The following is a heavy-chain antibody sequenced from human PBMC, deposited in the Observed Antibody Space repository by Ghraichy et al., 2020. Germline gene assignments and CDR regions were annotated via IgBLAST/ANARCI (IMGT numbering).Heavy chain of an antibody. Sequence: ASVKVSCKASGYTFTNYAMIWVRQAPGQGLEWMGWINTNTGNPTYAQGFTGRFVFSLDTSVSTAYLQISSLKAEDTAVYYCARELIMITFGGVRGFDYWGQGTLVTVSS. CDR1: GYTFTNYA. V-gene: IGHV7-4-1*02. D-gene: IGHD3-16*01. CDR3: ARELIMITFGGVRGFDY. J-gene: IGHJ4*02. CDR2: INTNTGNP.